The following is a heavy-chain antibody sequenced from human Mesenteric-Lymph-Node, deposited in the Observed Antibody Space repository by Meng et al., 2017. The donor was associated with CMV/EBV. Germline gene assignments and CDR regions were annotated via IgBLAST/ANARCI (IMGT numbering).Heavy chain of an antibody. D-gene: IGHD6-19*01. Sequence: GESLKISCAASGFTFSSYAMSWVRQAPGKGLEWVSSISSSSSYIYYADSVKGRFTISRDNAKNSLYLQMNSLRAEDTAVYYCERVPIRYSSGWDFDYWGQGTLVTVSS. CDR1: GFTFSSYA. CDR2: ISSSSSYI. V-gene: IGHV3-21*01. CDR3: ERVPIRYSSGWDFDY. J-gene: IGHJ4*02.